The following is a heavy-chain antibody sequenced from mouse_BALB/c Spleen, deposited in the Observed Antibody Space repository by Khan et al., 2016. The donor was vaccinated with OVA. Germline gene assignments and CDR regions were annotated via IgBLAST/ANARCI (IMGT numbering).Heavy chain of an antibody. Sequence: QIQLVQSGPELKKPGETVKISCKASGYTFTDYGMNWVKQAPGKGLKWMGWINPNTGEPTYAEEFKGRFAFSLETSARTAYLQLNNLKNEDTATYFCARGDYSVIAYLNLDHYALDYWGQGTSVTVSS. D-gene: IGHD2-4*01. CDR1: GYTFTDYG. CDR3: ARGDYSVIAYLNLDHYALDY. CDR2: INPNTGEP. V-gene: IGHV9-3*02. J-gene: IGHJ4*01.